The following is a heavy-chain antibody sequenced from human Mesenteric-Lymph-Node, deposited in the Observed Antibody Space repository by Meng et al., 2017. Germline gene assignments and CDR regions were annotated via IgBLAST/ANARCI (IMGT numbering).Heavy chain of an antibody. V-gene: IGHV3-23*01. CDR2: IKAVARRT. CDR1: GFSFSNSD. D-gene: IGHD1-26*01. CDR3: AKYRLAIVGAIFGAFDI. J-gene: IGHJ3*02. Sequence: ESLKLSCAASGFSFSNSDMSWARQAPGKGLEWVSAIKAVARRTYYADSVKGRFIISRDNSKNTLYLQMNSLRAEDTAVYYCAKYRLAIVGAIFGAFDIWGQGTMVTVSS.